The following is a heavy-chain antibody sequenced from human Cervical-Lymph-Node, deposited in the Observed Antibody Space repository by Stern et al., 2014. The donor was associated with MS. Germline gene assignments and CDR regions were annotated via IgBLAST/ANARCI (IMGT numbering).Heavy chain of an antibody. CDR3: ARRSGSYSFDY. Sequence: QVQLVQSGAEVKKPGASVKVSCKATGYTFTNYGISWVRQAPGQGLEWMGWISTYNGGTNYAPKLQGRLTMTRDKSTSTAYMDLRSLTSDDTAVYYCARRSGSYSFDYWGQGTLVTVSS. CDR2: ISTYNGGT. D-gene: IGHD1-26*01. V-gene: IGHV1-18*01. J-gene: IGHJ4*02. CDR1: GYTFTNYG.